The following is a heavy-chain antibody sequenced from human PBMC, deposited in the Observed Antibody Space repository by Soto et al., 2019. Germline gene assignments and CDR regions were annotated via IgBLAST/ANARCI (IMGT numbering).Heavy chain of an antibody. Sequence: PGGSLRLSCAASGFTFSDYYMSWIRQAPGRGLEWVSYISSSGSTIYYADSVKGRFTISRDNAKNSLYLQMNSLRAEDTAVYYCARDEEVNYYDSSGYPNWFDPWGQGTLVTVSS. CDR2: ISSSGSTI. CDR3: ARDEEVNYYDSSGYPNWFDP. J-gene: IGHJ5*02. V-gene: IGHV3-11*01. D-gene: IGHD3-22*01. CDR1: GFTFSDYY.